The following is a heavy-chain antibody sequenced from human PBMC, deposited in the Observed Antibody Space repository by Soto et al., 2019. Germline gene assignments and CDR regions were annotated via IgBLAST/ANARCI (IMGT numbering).Heavy chain of an antibody. J-gene: IGHJ4*02. V-gene: IGHV3-23*01. CDR3: VSWVSAHFDN. CDR2: IDYSGANT. D-gene: IGHD2-8*01. CDR1: GFTLDNG. Sequence: GGSLRLSCAASGFTLDNGMTWVRQAPGKGLEWISTIDYSGANTHYADSVKGRFTISRDKSRNTVALQMSNLRAEDTALYYCVSWVSAHFDNWGQGTLVT.